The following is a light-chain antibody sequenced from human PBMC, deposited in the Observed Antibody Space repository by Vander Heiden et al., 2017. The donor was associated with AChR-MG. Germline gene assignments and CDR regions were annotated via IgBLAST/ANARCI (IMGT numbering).Light chain of an antibody. CDR1: SSNVGKNY. CDR2: GDN. Sequence: QPVVTQPPSASGTPGQRVPISCSGSSSNVGKNYVYWYQQFPGTAPNLLIYGDNQRPSGVPDRFSGSKSGTSASLAISGPRSEDEADFYCAVWDDSLGGWVFGGGTKLTVL. J-gene: IGLJ3*02. V-gene: IGLV1-47*01. CDR3: AVWDDSLGGWV.